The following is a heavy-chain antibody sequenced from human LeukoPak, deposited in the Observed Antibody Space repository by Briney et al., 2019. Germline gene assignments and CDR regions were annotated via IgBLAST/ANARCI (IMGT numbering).Heavy chain of an antibody. CDR3: ARDDYYDSSGYYKF. CDR2: IGAYIGNT. Sequence: ASVKVSCKASGYTFTSYAMNWVRQAPGQGLEWMGWIGAYIGNTNYAQKLQGRVTMTTDTSTSTAYMELRSLRSDDTAVYYCARDDYYDSSGYYKFWGQGTLVTVSS. CDR1: GYTFTSYA. J-gene: IGHJ4*02. D-gene: IGHD3-22*01. V-gene: IGHV1-18*01.